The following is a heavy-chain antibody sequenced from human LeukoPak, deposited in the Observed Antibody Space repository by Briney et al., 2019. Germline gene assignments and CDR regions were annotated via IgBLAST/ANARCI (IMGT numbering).Heavy chain of an antibody. CDR1: GYTFTCYY. V-gene: IGHV1-2*02. CDR3: ARERTLDYSNYEGYNWFDP. D-gene: IGHD4-11*01. J-gene: IGHJ5*02. CDR2: INPNSGGT. Sequence: ASVKVSCKASGYTFTCYYMHWVRQAPGQGLEWMGWINPNSGGTNYAQKFQGRVTMTRDTSISTAYMELSRLRSDDTAVYYCARERTLDYSNYEGYNWFDPWGQGTLVTVSS.